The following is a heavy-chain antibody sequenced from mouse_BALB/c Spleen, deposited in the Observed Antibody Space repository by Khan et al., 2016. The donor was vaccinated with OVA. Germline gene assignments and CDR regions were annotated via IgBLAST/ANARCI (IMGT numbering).Heavy chain of an antibody. D-gene: IGHD2-14*01. CDR3: ARVGYSGTMDY. J-gene: IGHJ4*01. V-gene: IGHV9-3-1*01. Sequence: LVESGPELKKPGETVKISCNASGYTFTNYGMNWVKQGPRKGLKWMGWINTQTGEPTYNDDFKGRFAFSLETSSSTASLQINNLKNEDTAIYFCARVGYSGTMDYWGQGTSVTVSS. CDR1: GYTFTNYG. CDR2: INTQTGEP.